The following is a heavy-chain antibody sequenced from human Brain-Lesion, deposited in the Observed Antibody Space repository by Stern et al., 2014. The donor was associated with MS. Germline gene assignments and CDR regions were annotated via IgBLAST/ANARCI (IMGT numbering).Heavy chain of an antibody. CDR2: IYSSGST. CDR1: GGSINTNNYY. D-gene: IGHD4-17*01. CDR3: ARTGDDFGDYSLSY. V-gene: IGHV4-39*01. J-gene: IGHJ4*02. Sequence: VQLVESGPGLVKPSETLSLTCTVSGGSINTNNYYWGWIRQPPGKGLEWIGNIYSSGSTFYSPSLKSRVTMSVDTSTNPFSLKLSSVTAADTAVYYCARTGDDFGDYSLSYWGQGTLVTVSS.